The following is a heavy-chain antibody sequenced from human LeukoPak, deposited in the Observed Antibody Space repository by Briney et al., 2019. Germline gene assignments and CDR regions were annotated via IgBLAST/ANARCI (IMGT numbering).Heavy chain of an antibody. D-gene: IGHD6-19*01. J-gene: IGHJ4*02. CDR3: ARDPVIAVAGLDY. Sequence: GGSLRLSCAASRFTFSSYGMHWVRQAPGKGLEWVAFIRYDGINKYYADSVKGRFTISRDNAKNSLYLQMNSLRAEDTAVYYCARDPVIAVAGLDYWGQGTLVTVSS. CDR1: RFTFSSYG. V-gene: IGHV3-30*02. CDR2: IRYDGINK.